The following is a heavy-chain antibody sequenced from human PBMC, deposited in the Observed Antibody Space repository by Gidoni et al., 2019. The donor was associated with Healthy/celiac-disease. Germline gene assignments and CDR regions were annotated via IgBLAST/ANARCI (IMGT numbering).Heavy chain of an antibody. CDR3: ARDDKGMGNHRLNYYYYGMDV. J-gene: IGHJ6*02. CDR2: ISSSGSTI. V-gene: IGHV3-11*01. D-gene: IGHD4-4*01. Sequence: QVQLVESGGGLVKPGGSLRLSCAASGFTFSDYYMSWIRQAPGKGLEWVSYISSSGSTIYYADSVKGRFTISRDNAKNSLYLQMNSLRAEDTAVYYCARDDKGMGNHRLNYYYYGMDVWGQGTTVTVSS. CDR1: GFTFSDYY.